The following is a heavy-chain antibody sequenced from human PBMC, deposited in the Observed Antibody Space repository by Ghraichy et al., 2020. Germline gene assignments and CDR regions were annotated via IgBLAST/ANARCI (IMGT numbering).Heavy chain of an antibody. CDR1: GFIFNGYA. J-gene: IGHJ4*02. CDR2: ITGSGSNT. V-gene: IGHV3-23*01. D-gene: IGHD6-13*01. CDR3: AKSLNRVAAAGTSDY. Sequence: GESLNISCAASGFIFNGYAMTWVRQAPGKGLEWVSAITGSGSNTYYADSVKGRFTISRDNAKNTLYLQMDSLRAEDTAVYYCAKSLNRVAAAGTSDYWGQGTLVSVSS.